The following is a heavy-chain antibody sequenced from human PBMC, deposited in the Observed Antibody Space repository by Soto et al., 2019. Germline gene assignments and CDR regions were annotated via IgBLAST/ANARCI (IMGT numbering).Heavy chain of an antibody. D-gene: IGHD5-12*01. Sequence: LRLSCAASEFTFSSYSMNWVRQAPGKGLEWVSSISSSSSYIYYADSVKGRFTISRDNAKNSLYLQMNSLRAEDTAVYYCARDLWDSSSGEDDYWGQGTLVTVSS. CDR3: ARDLWDSSSGEDDY. CDR2: ISSSSSYI. CDR1: EFTFSSYS. V-gene: IGHV3-21*01. J-gene: IGHJ4*02.